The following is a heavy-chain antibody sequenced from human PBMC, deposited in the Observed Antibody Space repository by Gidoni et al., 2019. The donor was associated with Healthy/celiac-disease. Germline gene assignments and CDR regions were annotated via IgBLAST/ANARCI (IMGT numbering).Heavy chain of an antibody. D-gene: IGHD3-3*01. J-gene: IGHJ2*01. CDR3: ARRPTRDDFWSGYYTGYTGENWYFDL. Sequence: QLQLQESCPGLVKPSETLSLTCTVSGGSIRSSSYYWGWLRPPPGKGLEWIGRSYYSGSTYYNPSLKSRVTIYVDTSKNQFSLKLSSGTAADTAVYYCARRPTRDDFWSGYYTGYTGENWYFDLWGRGTLVTVSS. CDR2: SYYSGST. CDR1: GGSIRSSSYY. V-gene: IGHV4-39*01.